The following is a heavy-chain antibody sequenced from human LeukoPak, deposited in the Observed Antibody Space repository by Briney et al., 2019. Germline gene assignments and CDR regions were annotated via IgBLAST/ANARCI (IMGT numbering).Heavy chain of an antibody. CDR3: TREGVGFSYGFANL. V-gene: IGHV3-11*01. CDR1: GFSLSDHY. Sequence: GGSLRLSCAASGFSLSDHYMGWIRQALGKGLEWVSYISSSGTTMYYADSVKGRFTISRDNAKNSLFLEMNSLRAEDTAVYYCTREGVGFSYGFANLWGQGTQVTVSS. CDR2: ISSSGTTM. D-gene: IGHD5-18*01. J-gene: IGHJ5*02.